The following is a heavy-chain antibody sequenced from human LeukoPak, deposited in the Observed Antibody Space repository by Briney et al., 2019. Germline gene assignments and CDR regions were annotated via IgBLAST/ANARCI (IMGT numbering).Heavy chain of an antibody. CDR2: ISNGGGNT. Sequence: PGGSLRLSCVASGFTFRTYDMSWVRQAPGKGLDWVSSISNGGGNTDYSDSVKGRFTISRDNSKNTLYLQMNSLRAEDTAVYYCAKPRWSSGWYDYWGQGTLVTVSS. CDR1: GFTFRTYD. V-gene: IGHV3-23*01. D-gene: IGHD6-19*01. CDR3: AKPRWSSGWYDY. J-gene: IGHJ4*02.